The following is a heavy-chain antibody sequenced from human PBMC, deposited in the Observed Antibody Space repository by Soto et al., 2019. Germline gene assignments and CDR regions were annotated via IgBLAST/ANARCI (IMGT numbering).Heavy chain of an antibody. V-gene: IGHV3-23*01. Sequence: PGGSLRLSCVASGFTFSDYAMSWVREAPGKGLEWVSAISDSGLSTYSADSVKGRFTISRDNVKNTLYLQMNSLRPEDTAVYYCASLSAPVDYWGRGTRVTVSS. CDR1: GFTFSDYA. CDR2: ISDSGLST. D-gene: IGHD2-2*01. J-gene: IGHJ4*02. CDR3: ASLSAPVDY.